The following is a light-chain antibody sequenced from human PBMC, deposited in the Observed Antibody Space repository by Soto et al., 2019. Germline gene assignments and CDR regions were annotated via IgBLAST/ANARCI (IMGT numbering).Light chain of an antibody. Sequence: EMVMTQSPATLSVSPGDRATLSCRASQSVNSNLAWYQQKPGQAPRLVIYGASARATGIPARFSGSGSGTEFTLTISSLQSEDFAVYYCQQYKNFWTFGQGTKVEIK. CDR1: QSVNSN. CDR3: QQYKNFWT. J-gene: IGKJ1*01. V-gene: IGKV3-15*01. CDR2: GAS.